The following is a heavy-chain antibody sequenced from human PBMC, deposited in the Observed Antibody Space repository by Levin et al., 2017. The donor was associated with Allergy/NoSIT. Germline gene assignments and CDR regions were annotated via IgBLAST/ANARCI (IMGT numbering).Heavy chain of an antibody. Sequence: GESLKISCAASGFTFSSYAMHWVRQAPGKGLEWVAVISYDGSNKYYADSVKGRFTISRDNSKNTLYLQMNSLRAEDTAVYYCARGDRPKYYYDSSGYYYGPFDYWGQGTLVTVSS. D-gene: IGHD3-22*01. CDR3: ARGDRPKYYYDSSGYYYGPFDY. J-gene: IGHJ4*02. CDR1: GFTFSSYA. V-gene: IGHV3-30*04. CDR2: ISYDGSNK.